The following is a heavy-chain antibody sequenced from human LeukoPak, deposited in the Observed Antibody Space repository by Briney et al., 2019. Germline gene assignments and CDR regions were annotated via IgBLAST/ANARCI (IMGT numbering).Heavy chain of an antibody. D-gene: IGHD2-2*01. V-gene: IGHV4-34*01. CDR2: INHSGST. Sequence: SETLSLTCAVYGGSFSGYYWSWIRQPPGKGLEWIGEINHSGSTNCNPSLKSRVTISVDTSKNQFSLKLSSVTAADTAVYYCARILGYCSSTSCPSVAFDIWGQGTMVTVSS. CDR1: GGSFSGYY. J-gene: IGHJ3*02. CDR3: ARILGYCSSTSCPSVAFDI.